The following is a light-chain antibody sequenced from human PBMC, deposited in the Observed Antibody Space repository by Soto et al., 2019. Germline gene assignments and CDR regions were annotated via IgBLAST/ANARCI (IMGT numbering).Light chain of an antibody. Sequence: QSVLTQPASVSGSPGQSITISCTGTSSDIGGSNSVSWYQQHPGKAPKLMISEVSNRPSGVSNRFSGSKSGNTASLTISGLQAEDEADYYCSSSTGGSTPFVFGAGTKVTVL. J-gene: IGLJ1*01. CDR2: EVS. V-gene: IGLV2-14*01. CDR3: SSSTGGSTPFV. CDR1: SSDIGGSNS.